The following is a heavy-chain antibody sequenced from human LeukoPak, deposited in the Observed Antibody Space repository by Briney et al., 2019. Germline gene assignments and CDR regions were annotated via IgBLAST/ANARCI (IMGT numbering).Heavy chain of an antibody. J-gene: IGHJ4*02. CDR1: GGSISSYY. Sequence: SETLSPTCTVSGGSISSYYWSWIRQPPGKGLEWIGYIYYSGSTNYNPSLKSRVTISVDTSKNQFSLKLSSVTAADTAVYYCARDGNYYGSGNLDYWGQGTLVTVSS. CDR3: ARDGNYYGSGNLDY. CDR2: IYYSGST. D-gene: IGHD3-10*01. V-gene: IGHV4-59*01.